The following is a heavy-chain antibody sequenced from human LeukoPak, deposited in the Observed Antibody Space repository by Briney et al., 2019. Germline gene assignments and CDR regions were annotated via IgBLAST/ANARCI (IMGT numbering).Heavy chain of an antibody. Sequence: GGSLRLSCAASGLTFSTSAMSWVRQAPGKGLEWVSSISGSGGIAYYADSVKGRFTISRDNSNNTLSLQMSGLRVEDTAVYYCAKDGCRSCYFVYYYYGMDVWGQGTTVTVSS. V-gene: IGHV3-23*01. CDR1: GLTFSTSA. CDR2: ISGSGGIA. D-gene: IGHD2-2*01. J-gene: IGHJ6*02. CDR3: AKDGCRSCYFVYYYYGMDV.